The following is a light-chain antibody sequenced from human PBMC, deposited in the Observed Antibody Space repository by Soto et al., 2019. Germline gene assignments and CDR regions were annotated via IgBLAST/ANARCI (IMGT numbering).Light chain of an antibody. CDR3: QQYYNTPSYT. CDR1: QSVLYSSNNKNY. CDR2: WAS. J-gene: IGKJ2*01. Sequence: DIVMTQSPDSLAVSLGERATINCKSSQSVLYSSNNKNYLAWYQQKPGQPPKLLIYWASTRESGVPDRFSGSRSGTDFTLTINNLQADDVAVYYCQQYYNTPSYTFGQGTKLEIK. V-gene: IGKV4-1*01.